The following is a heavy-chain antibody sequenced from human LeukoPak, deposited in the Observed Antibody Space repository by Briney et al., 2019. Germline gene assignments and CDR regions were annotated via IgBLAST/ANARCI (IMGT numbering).Heavy chain of an antibody. CDR3: ASPRSYCSSTSCPLDY. J-gene: IGHJ4*02. D-gene: IGHD2-2*01. CDR2: IYHSGST. V-gene: IGHV4-38-2*02. Sequence: SETLSLTCTVSGYSISSGYYWGWIRQPPGKGLEWIGSIYHSGSTYYNPSLKSRVTISVDTSKNQFSLKLSSVTAADTAVYYCASPRSYCSSTSCPLDYWGQGTLVTVSS. CDR1: GYSISSGYY.